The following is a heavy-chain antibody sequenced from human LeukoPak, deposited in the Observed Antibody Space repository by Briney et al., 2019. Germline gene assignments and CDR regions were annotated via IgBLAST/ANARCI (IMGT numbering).Heavy chain of an antibody. CDR1: GGSISSYY. D-gene: IGHD3-10*01. CDR3: ARDGGYGSGPSF. J-gene: IGHJ4*02. CDR2: ISYSGST. V-gene: IGHV4-59*01. Sequence: PSKTLSLTCTVSGGSISSYYWSWIRQPPGKGLEWIGYISYSGSTNYNPSLKSRVTISVDTSNNQFSLKLSSMTAADTAVYYCARDGGYGSGPSFWGQGTLVTVSS.